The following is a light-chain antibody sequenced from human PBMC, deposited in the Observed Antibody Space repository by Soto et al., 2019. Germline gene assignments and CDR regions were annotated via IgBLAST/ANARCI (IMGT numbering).Light chain of an antibody. V-gene: IGKV3-20*01. Sequence: EIVLTQSPGTLSLSPGERATLSCRASQSVSSRYLAWYQQKPGQAPRLLIYNTSYRATGIPDRFSGRGSGTDFTLTISRLETEDFAVYYCQQYDNSRTFGQGTKVEIK. CDR2: NTS. J-gene: IGKJ1*01. CDR3: QQYDNSRT. CDR1: QSVSSRY.